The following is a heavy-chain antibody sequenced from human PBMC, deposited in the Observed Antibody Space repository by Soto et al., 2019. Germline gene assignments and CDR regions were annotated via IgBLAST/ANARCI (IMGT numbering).Heavy chain of an antibody. CDR3: ARGEDAFFYYGLDV. J-gene: IGHJ6*02. V-gene: IGHV4-59*01. CDR1: GGSITSSY. Sequence: SETLSLTCTVSGGSITSSYWSWIRRPPGKGLEWIAYIYDTGISGYTPSTSYNPSLKSRVTMSVDTSKSQFSLKFTSVTAADTAVYYCARGEDAFFYYGLDVWGQGSTVTVSS. CDR2: IYDTGISGYTPST.